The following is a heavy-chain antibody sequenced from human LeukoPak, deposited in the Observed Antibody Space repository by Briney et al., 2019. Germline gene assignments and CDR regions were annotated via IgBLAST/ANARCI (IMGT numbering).Heavy chain of an antibody. V-gene: IGHV3-23*01. CDR2: ISANAAST. CDR3: AKVGGSGSYFPDY. J-gene: IGHJ4*02. CDR1: GFTFSSYA. Sequence: PGGSLRLSCAASGFTFSSYAMSWVRQAPGKGLEWVSAISANAASTYNADSVKGRFNISRDNSRNTVYLQMNSLRAEDTAVYYCAKVGGSGSYFPDYWGQGTLVTVSS. D-gene: IGHD3-10*01.